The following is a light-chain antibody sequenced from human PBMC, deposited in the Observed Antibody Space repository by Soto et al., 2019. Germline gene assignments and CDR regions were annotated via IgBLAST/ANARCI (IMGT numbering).Light chain of an antibody. J-gene: IGKJ4*01. CDR2: GAS. V-gene: IGKV3-20*01. Sequence: EIVMTQSPATLSVSPGERATLSCRAIQSVSSSYLAWYQQKPGQAPRLLIYGASSRATGIPDRFSGSGSGTDFTLTISRLEPEDFAVYYCQQYGSSPPALTFGGGTKVDI. CDR3: QQYGSSPPALT. CDR1: QSVSSSY.